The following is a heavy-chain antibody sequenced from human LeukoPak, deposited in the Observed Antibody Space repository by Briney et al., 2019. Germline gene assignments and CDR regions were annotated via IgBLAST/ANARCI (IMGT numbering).Heavy chain of an antibody. CDR3: ERDLTRWGFDP. D-gene: IGHD4-11*01. CDR1: GGSISSYY. Sequence: SETLSLTCTVSGGSISSYYWSWIRQPPGKGLEWIGYIYYSGSTNYNPSLKSRVTISVDTSKNPFSLKLSSVTAADTDVYYCERDLTRWGFDPWGQGTLVTVSS. V-gene: IGHV4-59*01. J-gene: IGHJ5*02. CDR2: IYYSGST.